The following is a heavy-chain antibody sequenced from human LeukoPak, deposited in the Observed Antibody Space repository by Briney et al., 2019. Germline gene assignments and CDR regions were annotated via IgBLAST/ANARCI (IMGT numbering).Heavy chain of an antibody. CDR2: IRGTTGKT. CDR3: AKGGGETTVEVSAAGVFQY. V-gene: IGHV3-23*01. Sequence: QSGGSLRLSCGASGFTFSNYIMSWVRQGPGRGLDWISGIRGTTGKTYYADSVKGRFSISRDNSKNTLYLQMDRLRAEDTAVYYCAKGGGETTVEVSAAGVFQYWGQGTLVTVSS. J-gene: IGHJ4*02. D-gene: IGHD4-11*01. CDR1: GFTFSNYI.